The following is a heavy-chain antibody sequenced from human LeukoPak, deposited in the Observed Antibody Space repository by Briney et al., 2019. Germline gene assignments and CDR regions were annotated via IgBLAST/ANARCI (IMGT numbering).Heavy chain of an antibody. CDR2: INHSGST. CDR1: GGSFSGYY. J-gene: IGHJ3*02. CDR3: ARVARSSSCPHCAFDI. Sequence: PSETLSLTCAVYGGSFSGYYWSWIRQPPGKGLEWIGEINHSGSTNYNPSLKSRVTISVDTSKNQFSLKLSSVTAADTAVYYCARVARSSSCPHCAFDIWGQGIMVTVSS. D-gene: IGHD6-13*01. V-gene: IGHV4-34*01.